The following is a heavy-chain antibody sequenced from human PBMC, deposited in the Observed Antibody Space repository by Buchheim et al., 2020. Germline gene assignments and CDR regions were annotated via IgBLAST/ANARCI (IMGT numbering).Heavy chain of an antibody. D-gene: IGHD2-15*01. CDR3: ARGQELWYLYGMDV. CDR2: ISYDGSNK. Sequence: QVQLVESGGGVVQPGRSLRLSCAASGFTFSSYAMHWVRQAPGKGLEWVAVISYDGSNKYYADSVTGRFTISRDNFKNTLYLQMNSLKAEDTAVYYCARGQELWYLYGMDVWGQGTT. V-gene: IGHV3-30-3*01. CDR1: GFTFSSYA. J-gene: IGHJ6*02.